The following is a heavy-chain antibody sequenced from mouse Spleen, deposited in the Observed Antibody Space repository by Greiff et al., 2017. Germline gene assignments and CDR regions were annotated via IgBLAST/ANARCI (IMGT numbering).Heavy chain of an antibody. D-gene: IGHD4-1*02. V-gene: IGHV5-9-1*01. CDR3: ARPSTGTGAWFAY. Sequence: EVKLVESGGGLVKPGGSLKLSCAASGFTFSSYAMSWVRQTPEKRLEWVATISSGGSYTYYPDSVKGRFTISRDNAKNTLYLQMSSLRSEDTAMYYCARPSTGTGAWFAYWGQGTLVTVSA. CDR2: ISSGGSYT. CDR1: GFTFSSYA. J-gene: IGHJ3*01.